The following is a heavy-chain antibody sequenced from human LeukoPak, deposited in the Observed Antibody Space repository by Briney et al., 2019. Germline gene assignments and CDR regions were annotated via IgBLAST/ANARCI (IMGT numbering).Heavy chain of an antibody. CDR1: GLILRGHA. CDR2: IGDSGEIE. V-gene: IGHV3-23*01. CDR3: AKGYSSGWTPFDY. D-gene: IGHD6-19*01. Sequence: GGSLTLSCEASGLILRGHAMSWVRQAPGKGLEWGSGIGDSGEIERYADSVKGRFTISRDNFRNTVYLEMRSLRPEDTAVYYCAKGYSSGWTPFDYWGQGTPVTVSS. J-gene: IGHJ4*02.